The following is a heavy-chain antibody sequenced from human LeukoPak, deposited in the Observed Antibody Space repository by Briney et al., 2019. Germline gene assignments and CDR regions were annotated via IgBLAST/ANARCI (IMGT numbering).Heavy chain of an antibody. CDR2: IKEDESAK. Sequence: GGSLRLSCAASGFTFSSYWMAWVRQAPGKGLEWVANIKEDESAKHQADSVKGRFTISRGNAQNSAYLQMSSLRGEDTAVYYCARDVGGTLDYWGQGTLVTVSS. J-gene: IGHJ4*02. CDR1: GFTFSSYW. CDR3: ARDVGGTLDY. V-gene: IGHV3-7*01.